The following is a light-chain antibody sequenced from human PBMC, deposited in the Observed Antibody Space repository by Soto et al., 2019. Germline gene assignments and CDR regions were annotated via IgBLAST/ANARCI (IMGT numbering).Light chain of an antibody. CDR1: SGHSSYA. J-gene: IGLJ2*01. V-gene: IGLV4-69*01. CDR3: QTWGTGIQV. CDR2: LTSGGSH. Sequence: QPVLTQSPSASASLGASVKLTCTLSSGHSSYAIAWHQQQTEKGPRYLMNLTSGGSHSKGDGIPDRFSGSSSGAERYLTISSLQSAAEADYYCQTWGTGIQVFGGGTQLTGL.